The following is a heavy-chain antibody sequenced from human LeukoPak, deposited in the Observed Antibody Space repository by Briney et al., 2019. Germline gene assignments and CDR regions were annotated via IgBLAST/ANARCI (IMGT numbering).Heavy chain of an antibody. Sequence: SETLSPICNVSGASITDAYWSWLRQPPGKGLEWIGYIYYRGGTNYNPSLKSRVTISVDTSKNQFSLKLSSVTAADTAVYYCARARVRLFYYFDYWGQGTLVTVSS. CDR2: IYYRGGT. J-gene: IGHJ4*02. V-gene: IGHV4-59*12. CDR3: ARARVRLFYYFDY. D-gene: IGHD3-10*02. CDR1: GASITDAY.